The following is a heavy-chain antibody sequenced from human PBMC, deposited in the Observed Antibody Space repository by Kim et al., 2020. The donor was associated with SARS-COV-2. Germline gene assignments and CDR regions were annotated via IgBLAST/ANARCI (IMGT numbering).Heavy chain of an antibody. CDR3: VRENYWAFDI. CDR1: GFTLRLYS. V-gene: IGHV3-48*04. Sequence: GGSLRLSCATSGFTLRLYSMNWVRQSPGKGLEWVSHISGTGTITKHADSVRGRFTISRDNAKNSLFLQMNGLRAEDTAVYYCVRENYWAFDIWGQGTMVTVSS. CDR2: ISGTGTIT. D-gene: IGHD2-15*01. J-gene: IGHJ3*02.